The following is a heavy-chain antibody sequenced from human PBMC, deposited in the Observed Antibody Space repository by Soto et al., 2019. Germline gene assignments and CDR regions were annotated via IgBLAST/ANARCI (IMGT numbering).Heavy chain of an antibody. CDR3: ARDETYIIVRGAD. Sequence: EVQLVESGGDLVQPGGSLRLSCAVSGFTISFSKYWMHWLRQAPGKGLVWVARINGDGSSTTYADSVKGRFTISRDNAKDTLYLQMNNLRDEDTAVYYCARDETYIIVRGADWGQGTLVTVSS. D-gene: IGHD3-10*01. CDR1: GFTISFSKYW. V-gene: IGHV3-74*01. CDR2: INGDGSST. J-gene: IGHJ4*02.